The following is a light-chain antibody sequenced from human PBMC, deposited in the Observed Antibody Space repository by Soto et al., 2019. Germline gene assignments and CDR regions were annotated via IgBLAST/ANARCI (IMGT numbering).Light chain of an antibody. V-gene: IGLV1-47*01. CDR2: RNS. J-gene: IGLJ3*02. CDR1: SSNIGSNY. Sequence: QSVLTQPPSASGTPGQRVTISCSGSSSNIGSNYVYWYQQLPGTAPKLLIYRNSQRPSGVPDRFSGSKSGTSASLAISGRRSEDEADYYCAAWDDSLSGGWVFGGGTKVTVL. CDR3: AAWDDSLSGGWV.